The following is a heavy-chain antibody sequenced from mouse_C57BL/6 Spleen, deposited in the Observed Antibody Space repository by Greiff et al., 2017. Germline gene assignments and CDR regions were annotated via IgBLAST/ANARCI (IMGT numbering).Heavy chain of an antibody. D-gene: IGHD1-1*01. CDR1: GYAFSSSW. CDR2: IYPGDGDT. J-gene: IGHJ1*03. CDR3: AITYYYGSHWYFDV. Sequence: QVQLQQSGPELVKPGASVKISCKASGYAFSSSWMNWVKQRPGKGLEWIGRIYPGDGDTNYNGKFKGKATLTADKSSSTAYMQLSRLPSEDSAVYFCAITYYYGSHWYFDVWGTGTTVTVSS. V-gene: IGHV1-82*01.